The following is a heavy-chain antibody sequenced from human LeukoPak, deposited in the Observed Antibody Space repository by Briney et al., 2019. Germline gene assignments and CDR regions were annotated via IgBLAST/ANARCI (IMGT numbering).Heavy chain of an antibody. CDR1: GGSFSGYY. D-gene: IGHD5-18*01. V-gene: IGHV4-34*01. J-gene: IGHJ4*02. CDR3: ARDGAEVDSYGLGSFDY. Sequence: SETLSLTCAVYGGSFSGYYWSWIRQPPGKGLKWIGEINHSGSTNYNPSLKSRVTISVDTSKNQFSLKLSSVTAADTAVYYCARDGAEVDSYGLGSFDYWGQGTLVTVSS. CDR2: INHSGST.